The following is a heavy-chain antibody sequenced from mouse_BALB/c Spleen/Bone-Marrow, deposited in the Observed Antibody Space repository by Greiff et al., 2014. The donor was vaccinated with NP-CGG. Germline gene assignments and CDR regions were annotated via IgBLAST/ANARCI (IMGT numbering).Heavy chain of an antibody. Sequence: VQLQQSGAELVRPGSSVKISCKASGYAFSDYWMNWVKQRPGQGLEWIGQIYPGDGDTNYIGKFKGKATLTADKSSSTAYMQLSSLTSEDSAVDFCARETYGNAWFAYWGQGTLVTVSA. J-gene: IGHJ3*01. V-gene: IGHV1-80*01. CDR3: ARETYGNAWFAY. CDR1: GYAFSDYW. D-gene: IGHD2-1*01. CDR2: IYPGDGDT.